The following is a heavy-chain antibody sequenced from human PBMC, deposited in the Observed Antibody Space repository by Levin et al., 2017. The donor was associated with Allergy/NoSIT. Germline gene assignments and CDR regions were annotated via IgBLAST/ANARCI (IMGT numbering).Heavy chain of an antibody. CDR1: GFTVSTNY. CDR2: LYNDGRT. D-gene: IGHD2-15*01. J-gene: IGHJ4*02. V-gene: IGHV3-53*03. Sequence: PGGSLRLSCAASGFTVSTNYLSWVRQVPGKGLEWVSVLYNDGRTYYADSVKGRFTISRDNSKNTLYLQMNSLNAEDTAVYYCARGYCSGGNCYSVYFDYWGQGTLVTVSS. CDR3: ARGYCSGGNCYSVYFDY.